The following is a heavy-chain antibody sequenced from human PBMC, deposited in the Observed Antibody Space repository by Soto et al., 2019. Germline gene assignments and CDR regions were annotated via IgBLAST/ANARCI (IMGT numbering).Heavy chain of an antibody. CDR2: IIPIFGTA. D-gene: IGHD6-6*01. CDR3: ARLTAPYSSSSFWFDP. Sequence: SVKVSCKASGGTLSSYAISWVRQAPGQGLEWMGGIIPIFGTANYAQKFQGRVTITADESTSTAYMELSSLRSEDTAVYYCARLTAPYSSSSFWFDPWGQGTLVTVSS. CDR1: GGTLSSYA. V-gene: IGHV1-69*13. J-gene: IGHJ5*02.